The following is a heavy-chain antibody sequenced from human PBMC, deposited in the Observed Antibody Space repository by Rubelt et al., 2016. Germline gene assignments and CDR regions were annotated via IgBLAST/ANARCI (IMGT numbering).Heavy chain of an antibody. V-gene: IGHV1-18*01. CDR2: ISAYNGNT. CDR1: G. D-gene: IGHD2-2*02. J-gene: IGHJ5*02. CDR3: ARHAGYCSSTSCYTGWFDP. Sequence: GINWVRQAPGQGLEWMGWISAYNGNTNYAQNFQGRVTMTTDTSTSTAYMELRSLRSDDTAVYYCARHAGYCSSTSCYTGWFDPWGQGTLVTVSS.